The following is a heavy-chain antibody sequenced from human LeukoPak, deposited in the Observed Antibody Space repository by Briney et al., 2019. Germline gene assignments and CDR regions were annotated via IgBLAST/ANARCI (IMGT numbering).Heavy chain of an antibody. D-gene: IGHD3-10*01. CDR3: ARAIGDSNYYYYGMDV. J-gene: IGHJ6*02. CDR2: ISAYNGNT. CDR1: GYXFTSYG. V-gene: IGHV1-18*01. Sequence: GASVKVSCKASGYXFTSYGISWVRQAPGQGLEWMGWISAYNGNTNYAQKLQGRVTMTTDTSTSTAYMELRSLRSDDTAVYYCARAIGDSNYYYYGMDVWGQGTTVTVSS.